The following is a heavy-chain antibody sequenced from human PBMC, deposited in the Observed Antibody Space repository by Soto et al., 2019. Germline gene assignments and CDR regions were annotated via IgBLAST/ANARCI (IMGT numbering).Heavy chain of an antibody. CDR2: IYYSGST. J-gene: IGHJ3*02. Sequence: QVQLQESGPGLVKPSETLSLTCTVSGGSISSYYWSWIRQSPGKGLEWIGYIYYSGSTNYSPSLKSRVTISVDTSKNQCSMKLSSVTAADTAIYYCVRDGVSYNWNSADAFDIWGQGTMVTVSS. CDR1: GGSISSYY. CDR3: VRDGVSYNWNSADAFDI. D-gene: IGHD1-20*01. V-gene: IGHV4-59*01.